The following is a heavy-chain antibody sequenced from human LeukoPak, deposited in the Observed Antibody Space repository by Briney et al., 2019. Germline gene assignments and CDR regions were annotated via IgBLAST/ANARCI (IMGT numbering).Heavy chain of an antibody. V-gene: IGHV3-53*01. CDR1: GLTVTSNY. D-gene: IGHD6-13*01. CDR3: ARGIAVAPMIFDY. Sequence: QPGGSLILSCAASGLTVTSNYMGWVRQAPGKGLEWVSVLYSGGSTYYADSVKGRFTISRDNSKNTLYLQMNSLRAEDTAVYYCARGIAVAPMIFDYWGQGTLVTVSS. J-gene: IGHJ4*02. CDR2: LYSGGST.